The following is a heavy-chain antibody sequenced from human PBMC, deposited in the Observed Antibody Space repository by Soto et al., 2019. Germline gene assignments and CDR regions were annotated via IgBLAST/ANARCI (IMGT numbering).Heavy chain of an antibody. CDR1: GFPFSSNW. D-gene: IGHD6-19*01. V-gene: IGHV3-7*01. CDR3: AKGGRTSAWYWRD. J-gene: IGHJ4*02. CDR2: IRKDGSEK. Sequence: EVHLVESGGGLVQPGGSLRLSCAASGFPFSSNWMSWVRQAPGKGPEWVANIRKDGSEKYYLDSVRGRFTISRDNAKNSLYRQMNSLRAEEAAVYYWAKGGRTSAWYWRDWGQGTLVTVSS.